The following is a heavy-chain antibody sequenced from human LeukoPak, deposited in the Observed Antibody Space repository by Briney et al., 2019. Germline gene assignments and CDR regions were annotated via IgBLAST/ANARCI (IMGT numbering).Heavy chain of an antibody. CDR2: ISSSGGST. CDR3: AKDLLARGYSYGYFDY. J-gene: IGHJ4*02. CDR1: GFTFSSNA. V-gene: IGHV3-23*01. Sequence: GGSLRLSCAASGFTFSSNAMSWVRQAPGTGLEWVSAISSSGGSTYYADSVKGRFTISRDNSKNTLYLQMNSLRAEDTAVYYCAKDLLARGYSYGYFDYWGQGTLVTVSS. D-gene: IGHD5-18*01.